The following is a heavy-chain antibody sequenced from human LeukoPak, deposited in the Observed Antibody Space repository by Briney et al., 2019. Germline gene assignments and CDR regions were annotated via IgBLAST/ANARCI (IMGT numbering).Heavy chain of an antibody. D-gene: IGHD5-18*01. Sequence: SETLSLTCTVSGGSISSGSFYWSWIRQPAGKGLEWIGRIYTSGSTSYNPSLKSRVTISVDTSKNQFSLNLTSVTAADTAVYYCARTRGYSYGIFYMDVWGKGTTVTISS. J-gene: IGHJ6*03. CDR3: ARTRGYSYGIFYMDV. CDR1: GGSISSGSFY. CDR2: IYTSGST. V-gene: IGHV4-61*02.